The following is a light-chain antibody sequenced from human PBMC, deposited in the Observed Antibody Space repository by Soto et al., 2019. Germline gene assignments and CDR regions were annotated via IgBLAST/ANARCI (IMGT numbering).Light chain of an antibody. Sequence: QSVLTQPPSVSGAPGQRVTISCTGSSSNIGARYDVHWYQHLPGTAPKLLIYGNSNRPSGVPDRFSGSKSGSSASLAITGLQAEDEADYHCQSYDDSLSGYVFGSGTKVTVL. J-gene: IGLJ1*01. V-gene: IGLV1-40*01. CDR2: GNS. CDR3: QSYDDSLSGYV. CDR1: SSNIGARYD.